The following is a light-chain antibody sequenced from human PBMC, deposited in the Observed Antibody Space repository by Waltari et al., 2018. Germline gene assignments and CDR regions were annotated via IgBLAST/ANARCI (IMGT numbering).Light chain of an antibody. J-gene: IGKJ5*01. Sequence: ILMTQSPVTLSVSPGERAPLPCRASQSIYSNLAWYQQRPGQPPRLLIFDASTRASGIPARFSGSGSGTEFTLTIRTLQSEDSAVYYCQQYNVWPPITFGQGTRLEIK. CDR2: DAS. CDR3: QQYNVWPPIT. CDR1: QSIYSN. V-gene: IGKV3D-15*01.